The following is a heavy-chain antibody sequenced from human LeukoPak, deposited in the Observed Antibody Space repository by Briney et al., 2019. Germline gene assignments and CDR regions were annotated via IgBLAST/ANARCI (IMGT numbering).Heavy chain of an antibody. D-gene: IGHD3-3*01. V-gene: IGHV3-23*01. J-gene: IGHJ6*02. Sequence: GGSLRLSCGASGFTFSSYAMSWVRQAPGKGLEWVSAISGSGGSTYYADSVKGRFTISRDNSKNTLYLQMNSLRAEDTAVYYCAKDVEDSEYYDFWSGYWIYYYYGMDVWGQGTTVTVSS. CDR1: GFTFSSYA. CDR3: AKDVEDSEYYDFWSGYWIYYYYGMDV. CDR2: ISGSGGST.